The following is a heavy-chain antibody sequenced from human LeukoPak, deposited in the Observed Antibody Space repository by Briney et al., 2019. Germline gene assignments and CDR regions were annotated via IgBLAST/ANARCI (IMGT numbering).Heavy chain of an antibody. J-gene: IGHJ4*02. Sequence: ASVKVSCKTSGYSENFYGITWVRQAPGQGLEWMGIINPSGGSTSYAQKFQGRVTMTRDMSTSTVYMELSSLRSEDTAVYYCARESYWSQGTLVTVSS. CDR1: GYSENFYG. CDR3: ARESY. V-gene: IGHV1-46*02. CDR2: INPSGGST.